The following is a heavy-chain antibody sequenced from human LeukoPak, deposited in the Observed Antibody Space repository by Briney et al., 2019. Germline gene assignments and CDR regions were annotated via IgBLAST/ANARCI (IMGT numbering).Heavy chain of an antibody. J-gene: IGHJ4*02. D-gene: IGHD6-13*01. CDR1: GGSIGSYY. Sequence: SETLSLTCTVSGGSIGSYYWSWIRQPPGKGLEWIGYIYYSGSTNYNPSLKSRVTISVDTSKNQFSLKLSSVTAADTAVYYCARSSSWGLYDYWGQGTLVTVSS. CDR3: ARSSSWGLYDY. CDR2: IYYSGST. V-gene: IGHV4-59*08.